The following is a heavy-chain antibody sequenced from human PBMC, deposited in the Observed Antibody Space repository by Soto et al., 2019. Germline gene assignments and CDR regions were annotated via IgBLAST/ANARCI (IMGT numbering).Heavy chain of an antibody. CDR2: INPNGGGT. V-gene: IGHV1-2*02. D-gene: IGHD5-12*01. J-gene: IGHJ6*03. CDR1: GDSFNDYY. Sequence: VQLVQSGAEVKKPGASVKVSCKTSGDSFNDYYIHWVRQAPGQGLEWMGWINPNGGGTKYAQKCQGRDTVTRDTSIRTVYMELSSLRSGDTAVYYCARESGGATATLDYYYFYMDVWGKGTTVTVSS. CDR3: ARESGGATATLDYYYFYMDV.